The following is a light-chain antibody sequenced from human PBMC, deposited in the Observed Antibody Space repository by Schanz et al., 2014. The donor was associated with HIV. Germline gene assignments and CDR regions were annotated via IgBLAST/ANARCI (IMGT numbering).Light chain of an antibody. J-gene: IGLJ3*02. CDR1: NSDVGGYKY. V-gene: IGLV2-14*01. CDR3: SSYTSTNTLWV. Sequence: QSALTQPASVSGSPGQSITISCTGTNSDVGGYKYVSWYQQYPGKAPTLMIFDVSNRPSGVSNRFSGSKSGNTASLTISGLQAEDEADYYCSSYTSTNTLWVFGGGTKLTVL. CDR2: DVS.